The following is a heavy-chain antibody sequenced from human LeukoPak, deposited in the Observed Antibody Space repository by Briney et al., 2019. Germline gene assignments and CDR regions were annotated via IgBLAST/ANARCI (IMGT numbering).Heavy chain of an antibody. CDR2: IYYSGST. V-gene: IGHV4-59*12. Sequence: SETLSLTCTVSGGSISSYYWSWIRQPPGKGLEWIGYIYYSGSTNYNPSLKSRVTISVDTSKNQFSLKLSSVTAADTAVYYCARGSVTSRDMDVWGKGTTVTVSS. J-gene: IGHJ6*03. D-gene: IGHD4-11*01. CDR3: ARGSVTSRDMDV. CDR1: GGSISSYY.